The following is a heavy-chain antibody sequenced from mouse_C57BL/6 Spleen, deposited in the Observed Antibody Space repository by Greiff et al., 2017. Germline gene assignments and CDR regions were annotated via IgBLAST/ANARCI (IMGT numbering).Heavy chain of an antibody. Sequence: QVQLQQPGAELVMPGASVKLSCKASGYTFTSYWMHWVKQRPGQGLEWIGEIDPSDSYTNYNQKFKGKSTLTVDKSSSTAYMQLSSLTSEDSAVYYCARGHGKGWFAYWGQGTLVTVSA. D-gene: IGHD1-1*01. V-gene: IGHV1-69*01. CDR2: IDPSDSYT. J-gene: IGHJ3*01. CDR3: ARGHGKGWFAY. CDR1: GYTFTSYW.